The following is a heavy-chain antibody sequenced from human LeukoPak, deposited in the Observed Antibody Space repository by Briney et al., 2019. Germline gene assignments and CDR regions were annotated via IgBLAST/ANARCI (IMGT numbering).Heavy chain of an antibody. Sequence: ASVKVSCKASGYTFTSYDINWVRQATGQGLEWMGWMNPNSGNTGYAQKFQGRVTITRNTSISTAYMELSSLRSEDTAVYYCARGGFGVVRGYHYMDVWGKGTTVTVSS. CDR1: GYTFTSYD. CDR2: MNPNSGNT. V-gene: IGHV1-8*03. D-gene: IGHD3-3*01. J-gene: IGHJ6*03. CDR3: ARGGFGVVRGYHYMDV.